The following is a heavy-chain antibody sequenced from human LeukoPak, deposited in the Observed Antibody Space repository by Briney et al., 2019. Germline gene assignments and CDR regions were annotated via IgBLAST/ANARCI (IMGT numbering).Heavy chain of an antibody. V-gene: IGHV4-59*01. J-gene: IGHJ4*02. CDR2: IYYSGST. D-gene: IGHD1-26*01. Sequence: SETLSLTCTVSGGSITNYYWSWIRQPPGKGLEWIGYIYYSGSTNYNPSLKSRVTISVDTSKNQFSLKLSSVTAADTAVYYCAKGRGAGDYWGQGTLVTVSS. CDR3: AKGRGAGDY. CDR1: GGSITNYY.